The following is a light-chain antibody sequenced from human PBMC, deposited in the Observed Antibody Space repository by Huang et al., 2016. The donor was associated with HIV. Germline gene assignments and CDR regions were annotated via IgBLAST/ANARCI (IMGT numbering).Light chain of an antibody. V-gene: IGKV3-15*01. Sequence: ETVMTQSPVTLSVSPGDRAPLSCRSSQIVSSYFAWYQQKPGQAPRLLIYAASTRATGVPARFSGSGAGTEFTLTISTLQSEDSAVYYCQQYNDFRSTFGPGTRVEIK. CDR3: QQYNDFRST. CDR2: AAS. J-gene: IGKJ3*01. CDR1: QIVSSY.